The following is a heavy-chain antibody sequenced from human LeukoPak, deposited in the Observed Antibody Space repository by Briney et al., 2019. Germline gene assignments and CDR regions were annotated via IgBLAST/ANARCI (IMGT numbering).Heavy chain of an antibody. D-gene: IGHD3-10*01. V-gene: IGHV3-33*01. Sequence: GRSLRLSCAASGFTFSSYGMHWVRQAPGKGLEWVAVIWYDGSSKYYADSVEGRFTISRDNSKNTLYLQMNSLRAEDTAVYYCARDRTPYYYGSGSYYKGPALDYWGQGTLVTVSS. CDR3: ARDRTPYYYGSGSYYKGPALDY. CDR2: IWYDGSSK. CDR1: GFTFSSYG. J-gene: IGHJ4*02.